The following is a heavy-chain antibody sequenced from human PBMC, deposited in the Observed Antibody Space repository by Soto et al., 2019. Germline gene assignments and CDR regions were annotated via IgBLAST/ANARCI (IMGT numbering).Heavy chain of an antibody. V-gene: IGHV3-9*01. CDR1: GFSFEDYA. J-gene: IGHJ6*02. CDR2: IAWNSDII. D-gene: IGHD3-10*01. Sequence: EVQLVESGGGLVQPGRSLRLSCAASGFSFEDYAMHWVRQAPGKGLEWVSGIAWNSDIIGYVDSVKGRFTISRDNGKNALYLQMNSMRTEDTALYYCAKDHYGSAIYGMDVWGQGTTVTVSS. CDR3: AKDHYGSAIYGMDV.